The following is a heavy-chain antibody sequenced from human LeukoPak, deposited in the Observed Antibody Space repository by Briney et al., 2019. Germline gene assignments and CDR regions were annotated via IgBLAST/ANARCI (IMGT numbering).Heavy chain of an antibody. CDR1: GGTFSSYA. D-gene: IGHD3-22*01. V-gene: IGHV1-69*05. CDR2: IIPIFGTA. CDR3: ARDGYYYDSSGNNWFDP. J-gene: IGHJ5*02. Sequence: SVKVSCKASGGTFSSYAISWVRQAPGQGLEWMGGIIPIFGTANYAQKFQGRVTMTTDTSTSTAYMELRSLRSDDTAVYYCARDGYYYDSSGNNWFDPWGQGTLVTVSS.